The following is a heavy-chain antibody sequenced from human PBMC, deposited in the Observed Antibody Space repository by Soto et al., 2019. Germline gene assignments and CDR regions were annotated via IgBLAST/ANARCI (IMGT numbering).Heavy chain of an antibody. J-gene: IGHJ6*02. D-gene: IGHD2-2*01. CDR1: GFTFSSYG. CDR2: ISYDGSNK. Sequence: GGSLRLSCAASGFTFSSYGMHWVRQSPGKGLEWVAVISYDGSNKYYADSVKGRFTISRDNSKNTLYLQMNSLRAEDTAVYYCAKDFTWVVPSAMRNYYYYGMDVWGQGTTVTVSS. CDR3: AKDFTWVVPSAMRNYYYYGMDV. V-gene: IGHV3-30*18.